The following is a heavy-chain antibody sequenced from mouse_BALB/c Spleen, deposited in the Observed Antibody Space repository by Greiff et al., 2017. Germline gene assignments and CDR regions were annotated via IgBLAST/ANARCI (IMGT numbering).Heavy chain of an antibody. Sequence: EVHLVESGGGLVQPGGSLKLSCAASGFTFSSYGMSWVRQTPDKRLELVATINSNGGSTYYPDSVKGRFTISRDNAKNTLYLQMSSLKSEDTAMYYCAREARRGDWYFDVWGAGTTVTVSS. CDR1: GFTFSSYG. V-gene: IGHV5-6-3*01. CDR3: AREARRGDWYFDV. CDR2: INSNGGST. J-gene: IGHJ1*01.